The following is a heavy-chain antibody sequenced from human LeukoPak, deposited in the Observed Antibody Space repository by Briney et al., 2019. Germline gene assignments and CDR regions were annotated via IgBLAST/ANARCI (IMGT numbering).Heavy chain of an antibody. CDR2: IWYDGSNK. CDR3: ARVYSSSWPHYYYYYMDV. CDR1: GFTFSSYG. Sequence: GGSLRLSCAASGFTFSSYGMHWVRQAPGKGLEWVAVIWYDGSNKYYADSVKGRFTISRDNSKNTLYLQMNSLRAEDTAVYYCARVYSSSWPHYYYYYMDVWGTGTTVNVSS. J-gene: IGHJ6*03. D-gene: IGHD6-13*01. V-gene: IGHV3-33*01.